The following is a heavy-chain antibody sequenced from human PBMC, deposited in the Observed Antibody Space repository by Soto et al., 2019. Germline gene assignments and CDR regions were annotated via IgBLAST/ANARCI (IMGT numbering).Heavy chain of an antibody. V-gene: IGHV3-33*01. J-gene: IGHJ4*02. CDR2: IWYDGSEK. CDR3: ERWADAKRLDY. CDR1: GFTFRSHG. Sequence: LSCTASGFTFRSHGMHWVRQAPGKGLEWVAVIWYDGSEKYYADSVKDRFTISRDNSKNTLYLQMNSLRVEDTAVYYCERWADAKRLDYWGQGTPVTVSS.